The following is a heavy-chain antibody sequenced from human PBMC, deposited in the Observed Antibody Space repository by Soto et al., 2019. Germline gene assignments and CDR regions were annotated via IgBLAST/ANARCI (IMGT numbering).Heavy chain of an antibody. D-gene: IGHD5-12*01. CDR2: IWYDGSNK. CDR3: ARGPLLRLKTPRYFDY. CDR1: GFTFSSYG. J-gene: IGHJ4*02. Sequence: ESGGGVVQPGRSLRLSCAASGFTFSSYGMHWVRQAPGKGLEWVAVIWYDGSNKYYADSVKGRFTISRDNSKNTLYLQMNSLRAEDTAVYYCARGPLLRLKTPRYFDYWGQGTLVTVSS. V-gene: IGHV3-33*01.